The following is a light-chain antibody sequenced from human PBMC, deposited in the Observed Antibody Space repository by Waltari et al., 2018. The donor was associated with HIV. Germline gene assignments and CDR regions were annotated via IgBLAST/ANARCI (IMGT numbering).Light chain of an antibody. Sequence: SYELTQAPSVSVSPGQTASLTCPGDALPKEYAYWSQAKSSAAPLLVIYEDNKRPSGIPERFSGSSSGTMATLTISGAQVEDEADYYCYSTNIRGNHRLFGGGTKLTVL. CDR2: EDN. CDR1: ALPKEY. CDR3: YSTNIRGNHRL. V-gene: IGLV3-10*01. J-gene: IGLJ2*01.